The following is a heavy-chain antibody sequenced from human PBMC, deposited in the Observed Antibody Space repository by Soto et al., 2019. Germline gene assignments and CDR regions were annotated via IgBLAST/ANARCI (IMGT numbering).Heavy chain of an antibody. CDR1: GFTFSSYS. V-gene: IGHV3-48*02. J-gene: IGHJ4*02. CDR2: ISRTSGTI. Sequence: GGSLRLSCAASGFTFSSYSMNWVRQAPGKGLEWVSYISRTSGTIHYADSVKGRFTISRDNAKNSLYLQMNSLRDEDTAVYYCARDGGGLDYLYYFDYWGQGXLVTVYS. D-gene: IGHD3-10*01. CDR3: ARDGGGLDYLYYFDY.